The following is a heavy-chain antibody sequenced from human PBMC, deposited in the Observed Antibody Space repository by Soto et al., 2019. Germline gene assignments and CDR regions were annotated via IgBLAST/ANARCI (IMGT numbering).Heavy chain of an antibody. CDR1: GYTFTSYD. J-gene: IGHJ4*02. D-gene: IGHD6-19*01. CDR2: MNPNSGNT. Sequence: ALVKVSCKASGYTFTSYDINWVRQATGQGLEWMGWMNPNSGNTGDAQKFQGRVAMTRNTSISTAYMELSSLRSEDTAVYYCARAIDRSYSSGWYWGQGTLVTVSS. V-gene: IGHV1-8*01. CDR3: ARAIDRSYSSGWY.